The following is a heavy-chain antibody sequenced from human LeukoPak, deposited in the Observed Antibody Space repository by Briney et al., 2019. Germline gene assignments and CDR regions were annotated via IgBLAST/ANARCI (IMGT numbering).Heavy chain of an antibody. Sequence: GGSLRLSCAASGFTFSSYVMSWVRQAPGKGLEWVSGVSGSGGNTYNADSVKGRFTISGDSSKNTLYLQMNSLRAEDTATYYCAKEASDGYGYFDHWGQGTLVTVSS. CDR1: GFTFSSYV. CDR3: AKEASDGYGYFDH. J-gene: IGHJ4*02. V-gene: IGHV3-23*01. D-gene: IGHD5-24*01. CDR2: VSGSGGNT.